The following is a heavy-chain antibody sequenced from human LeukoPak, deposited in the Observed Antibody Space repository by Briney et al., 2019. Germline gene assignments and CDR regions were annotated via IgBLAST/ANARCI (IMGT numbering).Heavy chain of an antibody. CDR3: ARDSLVGAYYYFDF. V-gene: IGHV4-30-2*01. Sequence: PSETLSLTCTVSGGSIRSGGYYWSWIRQPPGKGLEWIGYIYHSGSTYYNPSLKSRVTISVDRSKNQFSLKLSSVTAADTAVYYCARDSLVGAYYYFDFWGQGTLVTVSS. J-gene: IGHJ4*02. CDR2: IYHSGST. D-gene: IGHD1-26*01. CDR1: GGSIRSGGYY.